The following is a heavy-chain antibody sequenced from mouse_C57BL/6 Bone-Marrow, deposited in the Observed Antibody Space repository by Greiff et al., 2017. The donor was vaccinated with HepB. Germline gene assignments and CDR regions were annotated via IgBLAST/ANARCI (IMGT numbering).Heavy chain of an antibody. D-gene: IGHD1-1*01. CDR2: IYPGNSDT. CDR3: TRRGFTTVEAWFAY. V-gene: IGHV1-5*01. CDR1: GYTFTSYW. J-gene: IGHJ3*01. Sequence: VQLQQSGTVLARPGASVKMSCKTSGYTFTSYWMHWVKQRPGQGLEWIGAIYPGNSDTSYNQKFKGKAKLTAVTSASTAYMELSSLTNEESAVYYCTRRGFTTVEAWFAYWGQGTLVTVSA.